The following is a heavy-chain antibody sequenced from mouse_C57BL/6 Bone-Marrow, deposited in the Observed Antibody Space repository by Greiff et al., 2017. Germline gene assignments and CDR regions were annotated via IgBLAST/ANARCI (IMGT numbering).Heavy chain of an antibody. D-gene: IGHD2-4*01. CDR1: GYIFTEYT. V-gene: IGHV1-62-2*01. CDR2: FYPGSGSI. CDR3: ARHERYYDYEGYFDY. J-gene: IGHJ2*01. Sequence: QVQLQQSGAELVKPGASVKLSCKASGYIFTEYTIRWVKQRSGQGLEWIGWFYPGSGSIKYNERFKDKATLTADKSSNTVYMELSRLTSEDSAVYFCARHERYYDYEGYFDYWGQGTTLTVSS.